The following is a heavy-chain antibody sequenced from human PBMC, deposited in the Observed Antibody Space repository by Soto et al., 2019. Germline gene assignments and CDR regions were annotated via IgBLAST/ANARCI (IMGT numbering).Heavy chain of an antibody. V-gene: IGHV3-30-3*01. Sequence: QVQLVESGGGVVQPGRSLRLSCAASGFTFSSYAMHWVRQAPGKGLEWVAVISYDGSNKYYADSVKGRFTISRDNSKNTLYLQMNSLRAEDTAEYYCARDPLNSTPFDPWGQGTLVTVSS. D-gene: IGHD5-18*01. CDR3: ARDPLNSTPFDP. CDR2: ISYDGSNK. CDR1: GFTFSSYA. J-gene: IGHJ5*02.